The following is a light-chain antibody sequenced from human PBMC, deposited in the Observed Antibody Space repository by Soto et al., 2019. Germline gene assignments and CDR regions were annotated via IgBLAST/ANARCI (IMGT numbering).Light chain of an antibody. CDR2: KAS. J-gene: IGKJ4*01. V-gene: IGKV1-5*03. Sequence: DIQMTQSPSTLSASVRDRFSITCRASQSIGSWLAWYQQKPGKAPKLLIYKASSLESGVPSRFSGSGSGTEFTLTISSLQPDDFGTYYCQQYDSYPVTFGGGTTVDIK. CDR1: QSIGSW. CDR3: QQYDSYPVT.